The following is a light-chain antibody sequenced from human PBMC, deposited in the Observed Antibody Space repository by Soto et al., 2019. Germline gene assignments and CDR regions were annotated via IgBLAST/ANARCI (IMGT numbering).Light chain of an antibody. CDR1: SSDIGRYNF. Sequence: QSALTQPASVSGSPGQSITISCTGTSSDIGRYNFVSWYQQHPDKAPKLMIYEVTNRPPGVSDRFSGSKSGKTASLTISGLQAEDEADYYCSSYTSSSTGVFGGGTQLTVL. CDR3: SSYTSSSTGV. J-gene: IGLJ3*02. V-gene: IGLV2-14*01. CDR2: EVT.